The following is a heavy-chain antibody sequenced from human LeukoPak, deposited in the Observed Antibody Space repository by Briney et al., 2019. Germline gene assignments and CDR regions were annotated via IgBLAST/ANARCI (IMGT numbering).Heavy chain of an antibody. CDR3: ARVSDSSGYYPWFDP. D-gene: IGHD3-22*01. CDR2: IYSSGST. J-gene: IGHJ5*02. V-gene: IGHV3-66*01. Sequence: GGSLRLSCAASGFTVSSNYMSWVRQAPGKGLEWVSVIYSSGSTYYADSVKGRFTISRDNSKNTLYLQMNSLRAEDTAVYYCARVSDSSGYYPWFDPWGQGTLVTVSS. CDR1: GFTVSSNY.